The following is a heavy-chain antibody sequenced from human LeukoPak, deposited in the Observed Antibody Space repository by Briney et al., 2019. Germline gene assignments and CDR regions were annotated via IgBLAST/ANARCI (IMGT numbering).Heavy chain of an antibody. J-gene: IGHJ4*02. Sequence: SETLSLTCAVYGESFSGYYWSWIRQPPGKGLEWIGEINHSGSTNYNPSLKSRVTLSVDTSKNQFSLKLSSVTAADTAVYYCARGRYSGYVRPRTPHDYWGQGTLVTVSS. D-gene: IGHD5-12*01. CDR1: GESFSGYY. CDR2: INHSGST. V-gene: IGHV4-34*01. CDR3: ARGRYSGYVRPRTPHDY.